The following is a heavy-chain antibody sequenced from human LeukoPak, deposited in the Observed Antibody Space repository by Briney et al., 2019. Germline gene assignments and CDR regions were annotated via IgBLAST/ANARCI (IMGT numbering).Heavy chain of an antibody. D-gene: IGHD1-7*01. V-gene: IGHV5-51*01. CDR1: GYTFSSYW. CDR2: IYPGDSDT. CDR3: ATPTLGTIGEYLFDY. J-gene: IGHJ4*02. Sequence: ESRKISCKGSGYTFSSYWIGWVRQMPGKGLEWMGIIYPGDSDTRYSPSFQGQVAISADKSISTAYLQWSTLKASDTAVYYCATPTLGTIGEYLFDYWGQGTLVTVSS.